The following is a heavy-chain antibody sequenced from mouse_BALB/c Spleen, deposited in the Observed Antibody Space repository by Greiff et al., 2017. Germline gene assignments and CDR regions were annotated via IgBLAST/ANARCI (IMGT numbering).Heavy chain of an antibody. J-gene: IGHJ4*01. CDR2: ISYDGSN. Sequence: EVQLQESGPGLVKPSQSLSLTCSVTGYSITSGYYWNWIRQFPGNQLEWMGYISYDGSNNYNPSLKNRISITRDTSKNQFFLKLNSVTTEDTATYYCAREEYYGPHYYAMDYWGQGTSVTVSS. D-gene: IGHD1-1*02. CDR3: AREEYYGPHYYAMDY. CDR1: GYSITSGYY. V-gene: IGHV3-6*02.